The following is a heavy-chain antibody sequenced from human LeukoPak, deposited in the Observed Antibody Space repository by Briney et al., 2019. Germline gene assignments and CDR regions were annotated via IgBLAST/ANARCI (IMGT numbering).Heavy chain of an antibody. J-gene: IGHJ3*02. Sequence: GASVKVSCKASGGTFSSYAISWVRQAPGQGLEWMGGIIPIFGTANYAQKFQGRVTITTDESTSTAYMELSSLRSEDTAVYYCARANYAHDAFDIWGQGTMVTVSS. CDR2: IIPIFGTA. V-gene: IGHV1-69*05. D-gene: IGHD3-16*01. CDR3: ARANYAHDAFDI. CDR1: GGTFSSYA.